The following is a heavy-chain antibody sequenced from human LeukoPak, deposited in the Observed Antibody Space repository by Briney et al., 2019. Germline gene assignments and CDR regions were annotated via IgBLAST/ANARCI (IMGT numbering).Heavy chain of an antibody. CDR3: ARDGIYSSGNTYYFDY. V-gene: IGHV1-46*01. CDR1: GSTFTSYY. Sequence: ASVKVSCKPSGSTFTSYYMHWVRQAPGQGLEWMGIINPSRGSTSYAQNFQGRVTMTRDTSTSTVYMELSSLRSEDTAVYYCARDGIYSSGNTYYFDYWGQGTLVTVSS. D-gene: IGHD6-19*01. CDR2: INPSRGST. J-gene: IGHJ4*02.